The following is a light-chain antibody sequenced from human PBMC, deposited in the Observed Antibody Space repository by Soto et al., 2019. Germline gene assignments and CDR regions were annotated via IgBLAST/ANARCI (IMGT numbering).Light chain of an antibody. V-gene: IGKV1-5*03. CDR2: KAS. Sequence: DIQMTQSPSTLSASVGDRVTLTCRASQSISSWLAWYQQKPGKAPNLLIYKASSLESGVPSRFSGSGSGTEFTLTISSLQPDDFATYYCLQYNSYGTFGQGTKVEIK. J-gene: IGKJ1*01. CDR3: LQYNSYGT. CDR1: QSISSW.